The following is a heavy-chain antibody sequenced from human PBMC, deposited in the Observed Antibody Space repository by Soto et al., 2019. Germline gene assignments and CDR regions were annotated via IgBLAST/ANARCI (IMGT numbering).Heavy chain of an antibody. V-gene: IGHV3-15*01. Sequence: EVQLVESGGGLVKPGGSLRLSCVVSNFTFTYAWMSWVRQAPGKGLEWVGRIKSTAYGGTTDYAAPLKDRFTISRDDSKSSLYLQMTGLRTEDTARYYCTTDDTSGYYFQYWGQGTLVTVSS. CDR3: TTDDTSGYYFQY. J-gene: IGHJ4*02. D-gene: IGHD3-22*01. CDR1: NFTFTYAW. CDR2: IKSTAYGGTT.